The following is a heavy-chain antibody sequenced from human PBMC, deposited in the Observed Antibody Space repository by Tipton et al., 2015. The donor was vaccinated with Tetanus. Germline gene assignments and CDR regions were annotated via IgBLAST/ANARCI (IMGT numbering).Heavy chain of an antibody. V-gene: IGHV3-48*02. CDR2: ISYSSTFI. CDR3: ARRGEARANWFDS. Sequence: SLRLSCAGSGFSFRDFGMNWVRQAPGKGLGWVSYISYSSTFIYYADSVKGRFVVSRDNAKNSLSLQMNTLRDDDTAVYYCARRGEARANWFDSWGQGTLVTVSS. CDR1: GFSFRDFG. D-gene: IGHD2-21*01. J-gene: IGHJ5*01.